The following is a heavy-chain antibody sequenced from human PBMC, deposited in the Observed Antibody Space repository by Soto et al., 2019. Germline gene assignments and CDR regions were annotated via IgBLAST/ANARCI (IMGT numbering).Heavy chain of an antibody. CDR3: AREQWGFDS. J-gene: IGHJ4*02. V-gene: IGHV4-31*03. Sequence: QVQLQESGPELVKSSQTLSLTCTVSNGSISTNGHYWTWIRQRPGKGLEWIAYIYYTGNSYYNPSLTSRLPISIDTSKNQFSLTLRSVTAADTAVYYCAREQWGFDSWGQGTLVTVSS. CDR1: NGSISTNGHY. D-gene: IGHD6-19*01. CDR2: IYYTGNS.